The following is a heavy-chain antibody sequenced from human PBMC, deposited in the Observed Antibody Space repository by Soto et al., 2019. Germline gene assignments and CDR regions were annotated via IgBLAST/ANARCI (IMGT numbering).Heavy chain of an antibody. CDR2: FDPEDGET. Sequence: ASVKVSCKLSGSTLTDFSMHWVRQAPGKGLEWMGLFDPEDGETVYAQNLQGRVTMTEDTATDTAYMELNSLTFEDTAVYYCATDDRHAYYTFENWGEGTPVRVSS. D-gene: IGHD3-16*01. CDR1: GSTLTDFS. CDR3: ATDDRHAYYTFEN. J-gene: IGHJ4*02. V-gene: IGHV1-24*01.